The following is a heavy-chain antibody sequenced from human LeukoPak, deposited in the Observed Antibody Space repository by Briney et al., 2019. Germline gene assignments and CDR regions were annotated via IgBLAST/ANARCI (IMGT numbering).Heavy chain of an antibody. CDR3: ARDRLHYGEYEKTFDY. CDR1: GFTFSGYS. D-gene: IGHD4-17*01. CDR2: ISYSSSTI. J-gene: IGHJ4*02. Sequence: GGSLRLSCAASGFTFSGYSMNWPRQAPGKGLEGVSYISYSSSTIYYADSGKGRFTISRDNGKNSLYLQMNSLRAEDTAVYYCARDRLHYGEYEKTFDYWGQGTLVTVSS. V-gene: IGHV3-48*01.